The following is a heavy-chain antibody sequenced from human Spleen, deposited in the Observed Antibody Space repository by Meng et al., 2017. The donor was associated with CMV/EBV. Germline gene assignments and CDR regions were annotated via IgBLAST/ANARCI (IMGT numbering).Heavy chain of an antibody. D-gene: IGHD2-2*02. Sequence: TLSLTCTVSGGSISSGGYYWSWIRQHPGKGLEWIGYIYYSGSTYYNPSLKSRVTISVDTSKNQFSLKLSSVTAADTAVYYCARALGYCSSTSCYMHYYYGMDVWGQGTTVTVSS. CDR1: GGSISSGGYY. J-gene: IGHJ6*02. CDR2: IYYSGST. V-gene: IGHV4-31*03. CDR3: ARALGYCSSTSCYMHYYYGMDV.